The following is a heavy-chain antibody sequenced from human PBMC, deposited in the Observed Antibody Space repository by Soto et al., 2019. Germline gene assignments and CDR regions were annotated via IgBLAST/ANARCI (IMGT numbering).Heavy chain of an antibody. J-gene: IGHJ6*03. Sequence: SETLSLTCTVSGGSISSGGYYWSWIRQHPGKGLEWIGYIYYSGSTYYNPSLKSRVTISVDTSKNQFSLKLSSVTAADTAVYYCASNTPSCTNGVCSKWGYYYYYMDVWGKGTTVTVSS. CDR3: ASNTPSCTNGVCSKWGYYYYYMDV. V-gene: IGHV4-31*03. D-gene: IGHD2-8*01. CDR1: GGSISSGGYY. CDR2: IYYSGST.